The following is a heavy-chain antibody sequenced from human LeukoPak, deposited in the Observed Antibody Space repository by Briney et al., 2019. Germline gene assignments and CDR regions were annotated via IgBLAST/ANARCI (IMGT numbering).Heavy chain of an antibody. Sequence: GGSLRLSCAASGFTFSSYAMHWVRQAPGKGLVWVSRINNDGSTTSYADSVKGRFTLSRDNAKNTLYLQMNSLRAEDTAVYYCARSFRLDSGNYYNNFDYWGQGTQVTVSS. V-gene: IGHV3-74*01. CDR2: INNDGSTT. CDR3: ARSFRLDSGNYYNNFDY. CDR1: GFTFSSYA. D-gene: IGHD3-10*01. J-gene: IGHJ4*02.